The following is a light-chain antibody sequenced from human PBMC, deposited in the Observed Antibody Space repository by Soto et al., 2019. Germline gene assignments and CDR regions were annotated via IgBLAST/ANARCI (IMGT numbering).Light chain of an antibody. Sequence: SYELTQPPSVSVSPGQTASITCAGDKLGDKYACWYQQKPGQSPVLVIYQDSKRPSGIPERFSGSNSGNTATLTIGGTQAVDEADYDCQGWDSRIVFGGGTKLTVL. CDR1: KLGDKY. V-gene: IGLV3-1*01. CDR3: QGWDSRIV. J-gene: IGLJ2*01. CDR2: QDS.